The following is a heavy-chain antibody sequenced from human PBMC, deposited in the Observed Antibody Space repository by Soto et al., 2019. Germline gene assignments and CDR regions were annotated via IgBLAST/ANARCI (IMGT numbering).Heavy chain of an antibody. J-gene: IGHJ6*02. Sequence: ASVKVSCKASGFTFSDYYMHWVREAPGQGLEWMGWLNPKSGGTTYAQKFQGRLTLSRDASINTAYMELSRLSIDDTALCYCARERYQVLSDGMDVCGQGTTVTVSS. CDR1: GFTFSDYY. CDR2: LNPKSGGT. D-gene: IGHD2-2*01. CDR3: ARERYQVLSDGMDV. V-gene: IGHV1-2*02.